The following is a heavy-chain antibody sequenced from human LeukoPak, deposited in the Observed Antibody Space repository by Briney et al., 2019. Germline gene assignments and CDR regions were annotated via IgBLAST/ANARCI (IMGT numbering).Heavy chain of an antibody. J-gene: IGHJ4*02. D-gene: IGHD2-21*02. Sequence: ASVKVSCKASGYTFTGYYMHWVRQAPGQGLEWMGWINPNSGGTNYEQKFQGRVTMTRDTSISTAYMELSRLRSDDTAVYYCARDYKWDLTAIPGDYWGQGTLVTVSS. CDR2: INPNSGGT. CDR1: GYTFTGYY. V-gene: IGHV1-2*02. CDR3: ARDYKWDLTAIPGDY.